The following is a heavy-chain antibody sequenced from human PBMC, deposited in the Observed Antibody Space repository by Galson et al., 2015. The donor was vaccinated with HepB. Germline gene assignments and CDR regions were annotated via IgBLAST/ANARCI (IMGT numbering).Heavy chain of an antibody. Sequence: SLRLSCAASGFTFNGYSMNWVRQAPGKGLEWLSYISSSSSTTIYYAASVKGRFPISRDNAKSSLYLQMNSLRAEDTAVYYCARERGSIFSQLYYFDYWGQGALVTVSS. CDR3: ARERGSIFSQLYYFDY. CDR2: ISSSSSTTI. CDR1: GFTFNGYS. J-gene: IGHJ4*02. V-gene: IGHV3-48*04. D-gene: IGHD3-16*01.